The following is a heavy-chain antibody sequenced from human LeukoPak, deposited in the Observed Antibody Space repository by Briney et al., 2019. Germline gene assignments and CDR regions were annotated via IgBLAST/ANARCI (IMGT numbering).Heavy chain of an antibody. CDR1: GFTVSSNY. V-gene: IGHV3-66*01. Sequence: PGGSLRLSCAASGFTVSSNYMSWVRQAPGKGLEWVSVIYSGGSTYYADAVKGRFTISRDNSKNTLYLQMNSLRAEDTAVYYCARDSTTVGYDYWGQGTLVTVSS. CDR2: IYSGGST. CDR3: ARDSTTVGYDY. D-gene: IGHD4-23*01. J-gene: IGHJ4*02.